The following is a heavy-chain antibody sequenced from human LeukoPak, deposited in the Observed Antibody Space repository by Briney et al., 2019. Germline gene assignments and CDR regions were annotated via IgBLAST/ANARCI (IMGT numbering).Heavy chain of an antibody. CDR1: GGTFSSYA. Sequence: SVKVSCKASGGTFSSYAISWVRQAPGQGLEWIGGIIPIFGTANYAQKFQGRVTITADESTSTAYMELSSLRSEDTAVYHCARDRTGVNWFDPWGQGTLVTVSS. CDR2: IIPIFGTA. CDR3: ARDRTGVNWFDP. J-gene: IGHJ5*02. V-gene: IGHV1-69*13.